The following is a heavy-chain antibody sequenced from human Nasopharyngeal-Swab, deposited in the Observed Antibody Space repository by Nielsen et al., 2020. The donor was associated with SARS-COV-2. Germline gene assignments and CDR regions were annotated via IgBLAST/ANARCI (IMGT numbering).Heavy chain of an antibody. CDR2: IYPGDSDT. J-gene: IGHJ4*02. D-gene: IGHD4-11*01. CDR1: GYSFTSYC. CDR3: ACLPSHYSNYVGTFDY. Sequence: GGSLRLSCKGSGYSFTSYCIGWVRQMPGKGLEWMGIIYPGDSDTRYSPSFQGQVTISADKSINTAYLQWSSLKASDTAMYYCACLPSHYSNYVGTFDYWGQGTLVTVSS. V-gene: IGHV5-51*01.